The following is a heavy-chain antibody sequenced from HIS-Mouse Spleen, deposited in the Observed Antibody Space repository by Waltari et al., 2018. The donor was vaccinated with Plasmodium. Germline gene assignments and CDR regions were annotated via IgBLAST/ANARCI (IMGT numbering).Heavy chain of an antibody. D-gene: IGHD2-15*01. CDR2: ISWNSGSI. CDR1: RFPFADYA. J-gene: IGHJ4*02. V-gene: IGHV3-9*01. Sequence: EVQLVESGGCLVQPGRSLRLSCAASRFPFADYAFHWVRQAPGKGLEWVSGISWNSGSIGYADSVKGRFTISRDNAKNSLYRQMNSLRAEDTALYYCAKDFCSGGSCLGLFDYWGQGTLVTVSS. CDR3: AKDFCSGGSCLGLFDY.